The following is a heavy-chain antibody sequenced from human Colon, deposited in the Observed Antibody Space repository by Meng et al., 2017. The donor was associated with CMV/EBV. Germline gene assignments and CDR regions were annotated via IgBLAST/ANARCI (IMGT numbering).Heavy chain of an antibody. CDR1: GFTFTNHA. Sequence: GESLKISCTGSGFTFTNHAMSWVRQALGKGLEWISGISESGTSTYYADSVKGRFTISRDRSTNTWSLQMSGLRAEDTAIYYCARAAIAIDSYFDYWGQRTLVTVSS. J-gene: IGHJ4*02. CDR2: ISESGTST. D-gene: IGHD2-21*01. CDR3: ARAAIAIDSYFDY. V-gene: IGHV3-23*01.